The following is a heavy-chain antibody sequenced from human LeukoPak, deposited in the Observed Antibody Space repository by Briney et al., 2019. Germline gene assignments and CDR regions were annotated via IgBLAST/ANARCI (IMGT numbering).Heavy chain of an antibody. CDR3: AKDGYSSSWYFDP. J-gene: IGHJ5*02. Sequence: GGALRLSCAAPGFTLCSYAMRWGRQAPGEGLGWVSAISGSGGSTYYADSVKGRFTISRDNSKNTLYLQMNSLRAEDTAVYYCAKDGYSSSWYFDPWGQGTLVTVSS. V-gene: IGHV3-23*01. CDR1: GFTLCSYA. CDR2: ISGSGGST. D-gene: IGHD6-13*01.